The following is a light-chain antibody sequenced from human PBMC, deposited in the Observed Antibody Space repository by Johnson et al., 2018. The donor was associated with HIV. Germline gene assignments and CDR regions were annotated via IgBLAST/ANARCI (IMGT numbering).Light chain of an antibody. CDR1: SSNIGNNY. V-gene: IGLV1-51*01. CDR3: ATWDRSLTIGGV. CDR2: DNN. J-gene: IGLJ1*01. Sequence: QSVLTQPPSVSAAPGQKVTISCSGSSSNIGNNYVSWYQQLPGTAPKLLIYDNNKRPSGIPDRFSGSKSGTSAALGITGLQTGDEADYYCATWDRSLTIGGVFGTATNGTVL.